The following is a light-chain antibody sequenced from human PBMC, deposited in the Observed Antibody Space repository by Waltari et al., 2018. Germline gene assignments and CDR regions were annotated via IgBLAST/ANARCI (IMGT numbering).Light chain of an antibody. J-gene: IGKJ2*01. Sequence: VLTQSPGTLSLSPGERVTLSCRASQSLSKKYLAWYQQKPGQAPRLRIYCASSRAAGIPDRFSGSGSGTDFTLTISRLEPEDFAMYYCQQYGSSVMYTFGQGTKLEIK. CDR2: CAS. CDR1: QSLSKKY. CDR3: QQYGSSVMYT. V-gene: IGKV3-20*01.